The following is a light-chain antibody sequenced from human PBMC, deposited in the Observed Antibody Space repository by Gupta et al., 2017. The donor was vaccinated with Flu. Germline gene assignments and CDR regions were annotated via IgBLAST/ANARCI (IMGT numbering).Light chain of an antibody. V-gene: IGLV1-51*02. J-gene: IGLJ1*01. CDR1: SSNIGNKY. CDR2: ENN. Sequence: QSVLTQPPSVSAAPGQKVTISCSGSSSNIGNKYLSWYQPLPGTAPKLLIYENNKRPPGIPDRFSGSKSGTSATLGITGLQTGDEADYYCGTWDSSLSAYVFGTGTKVTVL. CDR3: GTWDSSLSAYV.